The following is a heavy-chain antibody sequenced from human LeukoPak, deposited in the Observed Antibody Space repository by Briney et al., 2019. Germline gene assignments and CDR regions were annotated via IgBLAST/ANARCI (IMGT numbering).Heavy chain of an antibody. J-gene: IGHJ4*02. CDR2: IYYSGST. Sequence: SETLSLTCTVSGGSISSYYWSWIRQPPGKGLEWIGYIYYSGSTNYNPSLKSRVTISVDTSKNQFSLKLSSVTAADTAVYYCAADYSGNYHVEFDYWGQGTLVTVSS. V-gene: IGHV4-59*12. CDR3: AADYSGNYHVEFDY. D-gene: IGHD1-26*01. CDR1: GGSISSYY.